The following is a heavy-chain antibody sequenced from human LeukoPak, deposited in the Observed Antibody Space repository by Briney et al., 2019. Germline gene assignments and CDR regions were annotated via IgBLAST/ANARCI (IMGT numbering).Heavy chain of an antibody. CDR2: INPNSGGT. Sequence: ASVKVSCKASGGTFSSYAISWVRQAPGQGLEWMGWINPNSGGTNYAQKFQGRVTMTRDTSISTAYMELSRLRSDDTAVYYCARDYYGSGSSLFDPWGQGTLVTVSS. J-gene: IGHJ5*02. V-gene: IGHV1-2*02. D-gene: IGHD3-10*01. CDR1: GGTFSSYA. CDR3: ARDYYGSGSSLFDP.